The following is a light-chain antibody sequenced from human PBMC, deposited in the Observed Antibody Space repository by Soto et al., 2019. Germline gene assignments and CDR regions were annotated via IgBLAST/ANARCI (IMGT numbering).Light chain of an antibody. CDR2: EGT. CDR1: SSDVGSYKF. Sequence: QSALTQPASVSGSPGQSITISCTGGSSDVGSYKFVSWYQQRPGKAPKLMIYEGTKRPSGVSYRFSGSMSGNTASLTISGLQAEDEADYYCCSFAGSSTGFGGGTKVTVL. J-gene: IGLJ2*01. CDR3: CSFAGSSTG. V-gene: IGLV2-23*01.